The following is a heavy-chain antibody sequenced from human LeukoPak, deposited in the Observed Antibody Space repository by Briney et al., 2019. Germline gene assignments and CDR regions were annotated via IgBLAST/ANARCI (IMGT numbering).Heavy chain of an antibody. CDR3: AREPTGYGIDV. Sequence: GASVKVSCKASGYTFTGYDMHWVRQAPGQGLEWTGWINPNSGDTNYAQKFQGRVTMTRDTSISTTYMELSRLRSDDTAVYYCAREPTGYGIDVWGQGTTVTVSS. D-gene: IGHD4-17*01. J-gene: IGHJ6*02. CDR2: INPNSGDT. CDR1: GYTFTGYD. V-gene: IGHV1-2*02.